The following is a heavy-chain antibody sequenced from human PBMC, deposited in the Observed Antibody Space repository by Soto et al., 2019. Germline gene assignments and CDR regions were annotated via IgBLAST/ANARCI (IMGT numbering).Heavy chain of an antibody. Sequence: PSETLSLTCTVSGGSISSGGYYWSWIRQHPGKGLEWIGYIYYSGSTYYNPSLKSRVTISVDTSKNQFSLKLSSVTAADTAGYYCARGITVEVGYNLFDPRGQGTMGTVSP. CDR3: ARGITVEVGYNLFDP. V-gene: IGHV4-31*03. J-gene: IGHJ5*02. D-gene: IGHD2-15*01. CDR1: GGSISSGGYY. CDR2: IYYSGST.